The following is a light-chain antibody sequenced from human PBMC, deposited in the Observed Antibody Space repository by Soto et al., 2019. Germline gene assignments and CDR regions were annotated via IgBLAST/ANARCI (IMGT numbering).Light chain of an antibody. V-gene: IGLV2-14*01. J-gene: IGLJ1*01. CDR2: EVS. Sequence: QSALAQPASVSGSPAQSITISCTGTSSDVGGYNYVSWYQHHPGKAPKLIIYEVSYRPSGVSNRFSGSKSGNTASLTISGLQADDEADYYCCSYTSTSTNVFGTRTKVTLL. CDR1: SSDVGGYNY. CDR3: CSYTSTSTNV.